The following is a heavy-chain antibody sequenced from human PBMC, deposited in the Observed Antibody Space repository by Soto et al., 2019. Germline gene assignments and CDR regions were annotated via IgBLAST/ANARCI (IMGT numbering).Heavy chain of an antibody. V-gene: IGHV3-30-3*01. CDR3: ARPDYGSGSYPDY. Sequence: QVQLVESGGGVVQPGRSLRLSCAASGFTFSSYAMHWVRQAPGKGLEWVAVISYDGGNKYYEDSVKGRFTISRDNSKNTRYLQINSLRAEDTAVYYCARPDYGSGSYPDYWCQGTLLTVSS. CDR2: ISYDGGNK. D-gene: IGHD3-10*01. CDR1: GFTFSSYA. J-gene: IGHJ4*02.